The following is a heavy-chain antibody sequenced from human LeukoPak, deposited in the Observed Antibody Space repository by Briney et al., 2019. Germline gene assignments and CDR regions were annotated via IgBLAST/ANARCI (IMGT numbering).Heavy chain of an antibody. V-gene: IGHV3-74*01. Sequence: GGSLRLSCAASGFTFNYFWMHWARQVPGKGPVWVSGINNDGTATYYADSVKGRFTISRDNAKNTVYLQMNGLRAEDTSVYFCATVSEYWGQGTLVTVSS. CDR3: ATVSEY. J-gene: IGHJ4*02. CDR1: GFTFNYFW. CDR2: INNDGTAT.